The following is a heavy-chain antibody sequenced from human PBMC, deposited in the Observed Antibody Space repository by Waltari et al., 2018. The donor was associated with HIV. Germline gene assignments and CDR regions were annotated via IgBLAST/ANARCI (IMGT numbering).Heavy chain of an antibody. J-gene: IGHJ3*02. D-gene: IGHD4-17*01. CDR3: SRVGNPFYGDYTDAFDI. CDR1: GYTFTGYY. V-gene: IGHV1-2*06. CDR2: INPNNGGT. Sequence: QVQLVQSGAEVKKPGASVKVSCKASGYTFTGYYMHWVRQAPGQGLEWMGRINPNNGGTNYAQKFQGRVTMTRDTSISTAYMELSRLRSDDTAMYYCSRVGNPFYGDYTDAFDIWGQGTMVTVSS.